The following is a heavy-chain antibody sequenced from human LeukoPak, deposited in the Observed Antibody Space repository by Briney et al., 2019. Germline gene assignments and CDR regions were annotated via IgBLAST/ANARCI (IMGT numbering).Heavy chain of an antibody. CDR1: GASISSYY. CDR2: IYYNGST. CDR3: ARGSDPYYYDSSGYSLDY. D-gene: IGHD3-22*01. V-gene: IGHV4-59*01. J-gene: IGHJ4*02. Sequence: SETLSLTCTVSGASISSYYWSWIRQPPGKGLEWIGYIYYNGSTNYNPSLKSRVTISVDTSKNQFSLKLSSVTAADTAVYYCARGSDPYYYDSSGYSLDYWGQGTLVTVSS.